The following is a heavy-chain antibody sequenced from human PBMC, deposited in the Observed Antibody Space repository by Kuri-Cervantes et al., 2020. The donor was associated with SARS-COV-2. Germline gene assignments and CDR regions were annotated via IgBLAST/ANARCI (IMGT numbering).Heavy chain of an antibody. D-gene: IGHD5-24*01. J-gene: IGHJ4*02. CDR1: GFTFSAYT. V-gene: IGHV3-21*01. Sequence: GESLKISCVASGFTFSAYTLNWVRQAPGKGLEWVSSITRSSVYISYADSLKGRFTISRDNAKNSLYLQMNSLRAEDTAVYYCARDPWMATIGVGTFDYWGQGTLVTVSS. CDR3: ARDPWMATIGVGTFDY. CDR2: ITRSSVYI.